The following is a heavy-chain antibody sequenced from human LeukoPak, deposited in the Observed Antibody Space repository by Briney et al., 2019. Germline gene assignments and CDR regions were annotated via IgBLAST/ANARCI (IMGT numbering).Heavy chain of an antibody. CDR2: ISSSGSTI. Sequence: PGGSLSLSCVASGFTISTYAMNWVRQAPGKGLEYVSYISSSGSTIYYADSVKGRFTISRDIAKNSLYLQMNSLRGEDTAVYYCSRDGGTNWDLDFWGQGTLVTVSS. V-gene: IGHV3-48*01. J-gene: IGHJ4*02. CDR1: GFTISTYA. D-gene: IGHD1-1*01. CDR3: SRDGGTNWDLDF.